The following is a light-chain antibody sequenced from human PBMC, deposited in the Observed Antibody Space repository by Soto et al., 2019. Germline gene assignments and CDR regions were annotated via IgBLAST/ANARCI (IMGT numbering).Light chain of an antibody. Sequence: DIQMTQSPSTLSASVGERVTITCRASQSISNWLAWYQQKPGKAPKLLIYEASSLESGVTSRFSGDGSGTEFTLTISSLQPDDFATYYCQQYNSYSTFGQGTKLEIK. CDR1: QSISNW. V-gene: IGKV1-5*03. CDR2: EAS. CDR3: QQYNSYST. J-gene: IGKJ2*01.